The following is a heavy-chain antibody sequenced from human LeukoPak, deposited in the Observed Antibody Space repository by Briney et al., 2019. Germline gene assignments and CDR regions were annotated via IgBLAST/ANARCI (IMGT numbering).Heavy chain of an antibody. CDR1: GYTFTGYY. V-gene: IGHV1-2*02. J-gene: IGHJ3*02. CDR3: ARVFTVTIEAFDI. CDR2: INPNSGGT. Sequence: GASVKVSCKASGYTFTGYYMHWVRQAPGQGLEWMGWINPNSGGTNYAQKFQGRVTMTRDTSISTAYMELSRLRSDDTAVYYCARVFTVTIEAFDIWGQGTMVTVSS. D-gene: IGHD3-3*01.